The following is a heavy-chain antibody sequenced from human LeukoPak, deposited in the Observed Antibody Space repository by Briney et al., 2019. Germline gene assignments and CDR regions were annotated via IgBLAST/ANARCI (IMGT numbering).Heavy chain of an antibody. CDR1: GYSISSGYF. Sequence: SETLSLTCNVSGYSISSGYFWGWVRQPPGKGLEWIGSIYYSGSTYYNPSLKSRVTISVDRSKNQFSLKLRSVTAADTVVYYCARVTGYMIEDYFDSWGQGTLVTVSS. CDR2: IYYSGST. D-gene: IGHD3-22*01. CDR3: ARVTGYMIEDYFDS. V-gene: IGHV4-38-2*02. J-gene: IGHJ4*02.